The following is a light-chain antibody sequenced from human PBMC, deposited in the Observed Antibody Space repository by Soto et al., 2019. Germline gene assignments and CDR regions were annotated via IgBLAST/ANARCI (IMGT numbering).Light chain of an antibody. CDR2: DVS. CDR3: TSYTSSSTPYV. CDR1: SSDVGAYTY. V-gene: IGLV2-14*01. Sequence: QSVLTQPASVSGSPGQSITISCAGTSSDVGAYTYVSWYQQHPGKATKLMIYDVSNRPSGVSNRSSGSKSGNTASLTISGLQAEDEADYYCTSYTSSSTPYVFGGGTKVTVL. J-gene: IGLJ1*01.